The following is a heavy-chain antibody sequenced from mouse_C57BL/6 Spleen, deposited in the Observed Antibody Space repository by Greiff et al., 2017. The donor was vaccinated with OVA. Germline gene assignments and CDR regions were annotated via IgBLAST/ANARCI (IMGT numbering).Heavy chain of an antibody. Sequence: QVQLQQSGPELVKPGASVKISCKASGYAFSSSWMNWVKQRPGKGLEWIGRIYPGDGDTNYNGKFKGKATLTADKSSSTAYMQLSSLTSEDSAVYFCARSGATVVDYWGQGTTLTGSS. V-gene: IGHV1-82*01. CDR2: IYPGDGDT. CDR3: ARSGATVVDY. J-gene: IGHJ2*01. D-gene: IGHD1-1*01. CDR1: GYAFSSSW.